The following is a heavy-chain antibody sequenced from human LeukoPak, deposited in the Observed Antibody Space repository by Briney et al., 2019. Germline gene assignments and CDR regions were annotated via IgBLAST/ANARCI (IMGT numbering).Heavy chain of an antibody. CDR3: ARETIVGATRKIDW. Sequence: SETLSLTCAVYDGSFSGYYWSWIRQPPGKGLEWIGEINHSGSSNYNPSLTGRVTRSVDASKHQFSLKLTSVTAADTAVYYCARETIVGATRKIDWGGQGTLVTVSS. V-gene: IGHV4-34*01. CDR2: INHSGSS. J-gene: IGHJ4*02. D-gene: IGHD1-26*01. CDR1: DGSFSGYY.